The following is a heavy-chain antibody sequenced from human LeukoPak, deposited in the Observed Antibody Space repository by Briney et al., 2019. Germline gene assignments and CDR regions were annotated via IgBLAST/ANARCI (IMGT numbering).Heavy chain of an antibody. J-gene: IGHJ4*02. CDR1: GYSFTSYW. V-gene: IGHV5-51*01. D-gene: IGHD3-3*01. CDR3: ARRAKSYYDFWSGNPGYFDY. Sequence: GESLKISCKGSGYSFTSYWIGWVRQMPGKGLEWMGIIHPGDSDTRYSPSFQGQVTISADKSISTAYLQWSSLKASDTAMYYCARRAKSYYDFWSGNPGYFDYWGQGTLVTVSS. CDR2: IHPGDSDT.